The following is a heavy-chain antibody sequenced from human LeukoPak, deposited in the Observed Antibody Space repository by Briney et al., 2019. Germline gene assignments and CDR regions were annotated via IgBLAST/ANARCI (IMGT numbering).Heavy chain of an antibody. CDR2: ISGSGGST. J-gene: IGHJ4*02. CDR3: AKGDYGDYVETTLFDY. V-gene: IGHV3-23*01. CDR1: GFTFSSYA. Sequence: GGPLRLSCAASGFTFSSYAMSWVRQAPGKGLEWVSAISGSGGSTYYADSVKGRFTISRDNSKNTLYLQMNSLRAEDTAVYYCAKGDYGDYVETTLFDYWGQGTLVTVSS. D-gene: IGHD4-17*01.